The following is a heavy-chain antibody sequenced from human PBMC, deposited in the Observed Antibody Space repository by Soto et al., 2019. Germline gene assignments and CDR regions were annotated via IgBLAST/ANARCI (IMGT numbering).Heavy chain of an antibody. V-gene: IGHV3-9*01. CDR3: AKDIGGDSSSSDYYYYYGMDV. CDR2: ISWNSGSI. Sequence: PGGSLRLSCAASGFTFDDYAMHWVRQAPGKGLEWVSGISWNSGSIGYADSVKGRFTISRDNAKNSLYLQMNSLRAEDTALYYCAKDIGGDSSSSDYYYYYGMDVWGQGTTVTVSS. J-gene: IGHJ6*02. CDR1: GFTFDDYA. D-gene: IGHD6-6*01.